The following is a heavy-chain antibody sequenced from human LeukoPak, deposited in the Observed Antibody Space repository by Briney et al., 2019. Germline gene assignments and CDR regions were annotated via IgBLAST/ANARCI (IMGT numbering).Heavy chain of an antibody. CDR3: ARPMGDILTGYFFDY. J-gene: IGHJ4*02. V-gene: IGHV5-51*01. Sequence: GESLKISCKGSGYSFTSYWIGWVRQMPGKGLEWMGIIYPGDSDTRYSPSFQAQVTISADKSIITAYLQWSILKASDTAMYYCARPMGDILTGYFFDYWGQGTLVTVSS. CDR1: GYSFTSYW. CDR2: IYPGDSDT. D-gene: IGHD3-9*01.